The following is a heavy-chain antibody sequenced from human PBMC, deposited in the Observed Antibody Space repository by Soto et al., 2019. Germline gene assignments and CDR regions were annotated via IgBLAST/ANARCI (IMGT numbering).Heavy chain of an antibody. Sequence: ASVKVSCKASGSTFTSYGISWVRQAPGQGLEWMGWINPNSGGTNYAQKFQGWVTMTRDTSISTAYMELSRLRSDDTAVYYCARAERYCSGGSCYPNGMDVWGQGTTVTVSS. D-gene: IGHD2-15*01. CDR3: ARAERYCSGGSCYPNGMDV. CDR1: GSTFTSYG. V-gene: IGHV1-2*04. CDR2: INPNSGGT. J-gene: IGHJ6*02.